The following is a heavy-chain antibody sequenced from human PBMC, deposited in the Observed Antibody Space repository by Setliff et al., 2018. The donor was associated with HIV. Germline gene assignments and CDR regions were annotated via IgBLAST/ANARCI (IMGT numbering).Heavy chain of an antibody. CDR3: AKVFAFGVDGFDI. Sequence: GGSLRLSCAASGFSLSDYYMNWIRQAPGKGLEWISQISRYGNNMYYADSVKGRFTISRDDAKNSLFLQMNSLTVEDTAVYYCAKVFAFGVDGFDIWGQGTMVTVSS. CDR1: GFSLSDYY. J-gene: IGHJ3*02. D-gene: IGHD3-10*01. V-gene: IGHV3-11*04. CDR2: ISRYGNNM.